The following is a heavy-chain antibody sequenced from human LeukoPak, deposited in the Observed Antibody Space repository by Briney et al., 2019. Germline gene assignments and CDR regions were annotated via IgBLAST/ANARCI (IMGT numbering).Heavy chain of an antibody. J-gene: IGHJ6*02. CDR2: IIPIFGIA. Sequence: GASVKVSCKASGGTFSSYAISWVRQAPGQGLEWMGRIIPIFGIANYAQKFQGRVTTTADKSTSTAYMELSSLRSEDTAVYYCARDPLDTGEGSLPRAYYYYGMDVWGQGTTVTVSS. D-gene: IGHD1-26*01. V-gene: IGHV1-69*04. CDR1: GGTFSSYA. CDR3: ARDPLDTGEGSLPRAYYYYGMDV.